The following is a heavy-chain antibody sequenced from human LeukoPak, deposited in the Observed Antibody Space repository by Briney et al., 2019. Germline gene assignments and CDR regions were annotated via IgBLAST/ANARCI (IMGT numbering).Heavy chain of an antibody. Sequence: SETLSLTCTVSGGSISSSSAYWGWLRQPPGQGLEWMGSIYYSRDTYYNPSLKSRVTISAGPSKTRSSLTLGSVSATDTAVYYFVSPRGFSDGYSDDCGEGTLVTVSS. CDR3: VSPRGFSDGYSDD. D-gene: IGHD5-18*01. CDR2: IYYSRDT. CDR1: GGSISSSSAY. J-gene: IGHJ4*02. V-gene: IGHV4-39*01.